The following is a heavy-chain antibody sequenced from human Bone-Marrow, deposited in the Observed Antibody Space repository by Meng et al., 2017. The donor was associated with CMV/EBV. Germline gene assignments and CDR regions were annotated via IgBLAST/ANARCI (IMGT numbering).Heavy chain of an antibody. CDR2: IKQDGSGK. V-gene: IGHV3-7*01. J-gene: IGHJ6*02. CDR1: GFTFSSYW. CDR3: ARGTEADIVVVPATNWVYYYYYGMDV. D-gene: IGHD2-2*01. Sequence: GGSLRLSCAASGFTFSSYWMSWVRQAPGKGLEWVDNIKQDGSGKYYVDSVKGRFTISRDNAKNSLYLQMNSLRAKDTAVYYCARGTEADIVVVPATNWVYYYYYGMDVWGQGTTVTVSS.